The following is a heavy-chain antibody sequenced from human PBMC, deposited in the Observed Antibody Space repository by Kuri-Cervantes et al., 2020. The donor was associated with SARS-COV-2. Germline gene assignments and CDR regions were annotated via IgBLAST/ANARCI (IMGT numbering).Heavy chain of an antibody. V-gene: IGHV1-2*02. CDR3: ARVELWPLLNPFFDY. J-gene: IGHJ4*02. CDR2: INPNSGGT. Sequence: ASVKVSCKASGYTFTGYYMHWVRQAPGQGLEWMGWINPNSGGTNYAQKFQGRVTMTRDTSIRTAYMELSRLRSDDTAVYYCARVELWPLLNPFFDYWGQGTLVTVSS. CDR1: GYTFTGYY. D-gene: IGHD5-18*01.